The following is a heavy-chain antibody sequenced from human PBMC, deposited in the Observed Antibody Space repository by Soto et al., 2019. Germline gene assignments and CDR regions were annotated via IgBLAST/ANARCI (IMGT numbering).Heavy chain of an antibody. CDR2: IIPVFQTA. V-gene: IGHV1-69*01. CDR1: GGIFTASA. CDR3: ARGGSGYTWFNEF. Sequence: QVQLVQSGAEVRKPGSSVKVSCRSSGGIFTASAISWVRQAPGQGLEWMGGIIPVFQTAYYTQRFQGRVTITADESTNTAYMELSSLRSEDTAIYYCARGGSGYTWFNEFWGQGTLVTVSS. D-gene: IGHD3-22*01. J-gene: IGHJ4*02.